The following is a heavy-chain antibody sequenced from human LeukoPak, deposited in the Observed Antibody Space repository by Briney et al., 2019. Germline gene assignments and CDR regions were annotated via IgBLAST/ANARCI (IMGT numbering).Heavy chain of an antibody. V-gene: IGHV4-39*07. CDR3: ARQSSYGSRGYYYYYYMDV. CDR1: GGAISSSDYY. D-gene: IGHD5-18*01. J-gene: IGHJ6*03. Sequence: SETLSLTCTVSGGAISSSDYYWGWVRQPPGKGLEWIGSIYHSGSSYDNPSLKSRVTMSVDTSKNQFSLKLSSVTAADTAVYYCARQSSYGSRGYYYYYYMDVWGKGTTVTISS. CDR2: IYHSGSS.